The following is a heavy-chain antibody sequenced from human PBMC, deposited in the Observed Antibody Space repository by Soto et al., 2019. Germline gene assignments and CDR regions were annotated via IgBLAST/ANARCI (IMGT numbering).Heavy chain of an antibody. CDR1: GFSFAGHA. D-gene: IGHD2-15*01. CDR2: ITSSGST. CDR3: AKRIPYYFDY. V-gene: IGHV3-23*01. Sequence: GGSLRLSCTASGFSFAGHALSWVRQAPGKGLEWVSAITSSGSTYCAVSVKGRFTISRDNSKNTVYLQMNSLRAEDTAVYYCAKRIPYYFDYWGQGTLVTVSS. J-gene: IGHJ4*02.